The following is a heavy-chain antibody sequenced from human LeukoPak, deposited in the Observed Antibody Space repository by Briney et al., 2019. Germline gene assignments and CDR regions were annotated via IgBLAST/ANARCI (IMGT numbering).Heavy chain of an antibody. J-gene: IGHJ5*02. D-gene: IGHD6-19*01. CDR3: ARDLGWGAFDA. V-gene: IGHV3-23*01. CDR1: GLTFSSYG. CDR2: ISTTGGTT. Sequence: GGTLRLSCAASGLTFSSYGMSWVRQAPGRGLEWVSAISTTGGTTYYADSVRGRFTISRDNSRNTLYLQMNSLRAEDTAIYYCARDLGWGAFDAWGQGTLVTVSS.